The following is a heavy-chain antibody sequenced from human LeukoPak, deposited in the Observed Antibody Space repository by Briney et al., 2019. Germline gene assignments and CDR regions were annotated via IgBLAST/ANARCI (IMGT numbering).Heavy chain of an antibody. Sequence: SETLSLTCTVSGGFISSYYWSWIRQPPGKGLEWIGYIYYSGSTNYNPSLKSRVTISVDTSKNQFSLKLSSVTAADTAVYYCARHGPIAAAGTRGWFDPWGQGTLVTVSS. CDR2: IYYSGST. D-gene: IGHD6-13*01. J-gene: IGHJ5*02. V-gene: IGHV4-59*08. CDR3: ARHGPIAAAGTRGWFDP. CDR1: GGFISSYY.